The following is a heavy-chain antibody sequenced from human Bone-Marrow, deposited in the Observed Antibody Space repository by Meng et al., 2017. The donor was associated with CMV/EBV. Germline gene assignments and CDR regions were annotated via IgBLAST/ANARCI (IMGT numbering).Heavy chain of an antibody. J-gene: IGHJ6*02. D-gene: IGHD4-23*01. V-gene: IGHV3-30*02. CDR2: IRYDGMNK. Sequence: GESLKISCVASGFTFRSYAMSWVRQAPGKGLEWVAFIRYDGMNKYYADSVKGRFTISRDNSKNSLYLQMNSLRAEDTALYYCAKDRRRNSYYYYGMDVWGQGTTVTVSS. CDR1: GFTFRSYA. CDR3: AKDRRRNSYYYYGMDV.